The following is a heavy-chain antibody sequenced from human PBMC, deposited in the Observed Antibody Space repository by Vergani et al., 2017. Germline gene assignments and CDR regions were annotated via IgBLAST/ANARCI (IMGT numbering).Heavy chain of an antibody. Sequence: EVQLVESGGGLVQPGGSLRLSCAASGFTFSSYSMNWVRQAPGKGLEWVSYISSSSSTIYYADSVKGRFTISRDNAKNSLYLQMNSLRAEDTAVYYCARARGDYVWGSYRLGAFDIWGQGTMVTVSS. CDR2: ISSSSSTI. D-gene: IGHD3-16*02. J-gene: IGHJ3*02. CDR3: ARARGDYVWGSYRLGAFDI. CDR1: GFTFSSYS. V-gene: IGHV3-48*04.